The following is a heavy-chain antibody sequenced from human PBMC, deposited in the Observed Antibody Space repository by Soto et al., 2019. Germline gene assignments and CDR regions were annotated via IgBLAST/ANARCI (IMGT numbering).Heavy chain of an antibody. CDR3: ARRGYSYGYPFDY. D-gene: IGHD5-18*01. V-gene: IGHV4-61*01. Sequence: PSETLSLTCTVSGGSVSSGSYYWSWIRQPPGKGLEWIGYIYYSGSTNYNPSLKSRVTISVDTSKNQFSLKLSSVTAADTAVYYCARRGYSYGYPFDYWGQGTLVTVSS. CDR2: IYYSGST. J-gene: IGHJ4*02. CDR1: GGSVSSGSYY.